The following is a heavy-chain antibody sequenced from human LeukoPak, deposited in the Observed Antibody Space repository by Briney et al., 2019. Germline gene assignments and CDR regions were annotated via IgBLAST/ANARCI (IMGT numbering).Heavy chain of an antibody. J-gene: IGHJ3*02. CDR2: IIPIFGTA. D-gene: IGHD1-7*01. Sequence: GASVKVSCKASGGTFSSYAISWVRQAPGQGLEWMGGIIPIFGTANYAQKFQGRVTITTDESTSTAYMELSSLRSEDTAVYYCASGGTTGGLGAFDIWGQGTMVTVSS. CDR1: GGTFSSYA. V-gene: IGHV1-69*05. CDR3: ASGGTTGGLGAFDI.